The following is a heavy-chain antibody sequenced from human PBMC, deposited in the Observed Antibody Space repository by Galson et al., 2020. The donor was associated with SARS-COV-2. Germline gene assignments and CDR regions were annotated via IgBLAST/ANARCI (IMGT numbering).Heavy chain of an antibody. V-gene: IGHV4-38-2*02. CDR1: RFSISSAYY. D-gene: IGHD3-3*01. J-gene: IGHJ4*02. CDR2: IHHSGST. Sequence: SETLSLTCAVSRFSISSAYYRGWHRQPPGKGLEWIGSIHHSGSTYYNPSLTSRVTISVDTSNNQFSLKLSSVTAADTAVYYCAREGSTYYDFLNGYPPPDCWGQGTLVTVSS. CDR3: AREGSTYYDFLNGYPPPDC.